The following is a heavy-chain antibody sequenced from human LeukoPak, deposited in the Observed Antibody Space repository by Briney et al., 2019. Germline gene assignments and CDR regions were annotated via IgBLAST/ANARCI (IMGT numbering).Heavy chain of an antibody. CDR1: GFTFSSYG. V-gene: IGHV3-30*02. CDR3: AKATTVVTKDVDF. J-gene: IGHJ4*02. D-gene: IGHD4-23*01. CDR2: IRYDGSNK. Sequence: GGSLRLSCAASGFTFSSYGMHWVRQAPGKGLEWVAFIRYDGSNKYYADSVKGRFTISRDNSKNTLYLQMNSLRAEDTAVYYCAKATTVVTKDVDFWGQGTLVTVSS.